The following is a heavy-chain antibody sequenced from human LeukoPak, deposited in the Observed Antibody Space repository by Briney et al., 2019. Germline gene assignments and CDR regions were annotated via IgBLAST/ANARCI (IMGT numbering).Heavy chain of an antibody. Sequence: SETLSLTCTVSGGSISSYYWSWIRQPPGKGLEWIGYIYYSGSTNYNPSLKSRVTISVDTSKNQFSLKLSSVTAADTAVYYCARGYSDFWSGYGYFDYWGQGTLVTVSS. J-gene: IGHJ4*02. V-gene: IGHV4-59*12. D-gene: IGHD3-3*02. CDR3: ARGYSDFWSGYGYFDY. CDR2: IYYSGST. CDR1: GGSISSYY.